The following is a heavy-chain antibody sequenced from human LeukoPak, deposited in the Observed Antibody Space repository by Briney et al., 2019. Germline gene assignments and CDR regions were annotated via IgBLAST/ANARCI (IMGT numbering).Heavy chain of an antibody. CDR2: VKQDGSEK. D-gene: IGHD5-24*01. V-gene: IGHV3-7*01. CDR3: ARGDGYQRV. CDR1: GFTFTTYW. J-gene: IGHJ4*02. Sequence: GGSLRLSCAASGFTFTTYWMTWVRQAPGKGLEWVAKVKQDGSEKYYVDSVKGRFSISRDNAKNSLSLQMNSLRDEGTAAYFCARGDGYQRVWGQGTLVTVSS.